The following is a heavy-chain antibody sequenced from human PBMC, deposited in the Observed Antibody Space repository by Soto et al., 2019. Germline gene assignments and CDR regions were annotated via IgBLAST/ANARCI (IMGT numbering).Heavy chain of an antibody. J-gene: IGHJ6*02. CDR1: GGTFSSYT. CDR3: ARSATTSNYYYGMDV. Sequence: QVQLVQSGAEVKKPGSSVKVSCKASGGTFSSYTISWVRQAPGQGLEWMGRIIPILGIANYAQKFQGRVTITADKSTSTAYMELSSLGSKDTAVYDCARSATTSNYYYGMDVWGQGTTVTVSS. V-gene: IGHV1-69*02. CDR2: IIPILGIA. D-gene: IGHD1-26*01.